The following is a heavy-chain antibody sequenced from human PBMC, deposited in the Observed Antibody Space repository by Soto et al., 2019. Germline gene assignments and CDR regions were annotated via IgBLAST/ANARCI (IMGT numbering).Heavy chain of an antibody. CDR3: AKDSWAIFGVPAGEYYAMDV. CDR2: ISGSGGTT. CDR1: GFTFENYA. V-gene: IGHV3-23*01. D-gene: IGHD3-3*01. Sequence: LRLSCVASGFTFENYAMSWVRQAPGKGLEWVSAISGSGGTTYYSDSVKGRFTISRDNSKNTVYLQMNDLRVEDAAEYFCAKDSWAIFGVPAGEYYAMDVWGQGTTVTVSS. J-gene: IGHJ6*02.